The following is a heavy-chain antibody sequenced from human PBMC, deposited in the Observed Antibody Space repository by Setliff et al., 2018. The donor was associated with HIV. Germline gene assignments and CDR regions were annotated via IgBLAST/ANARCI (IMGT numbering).Heavy chain of an antibody. Sequence: SETLSLTCTVSGGPIRSPNWWSWVRQPPGKGLEWIGEIFHGGNTNYNPSLKSRVTISVDTSKNQFPLRLNSVTAADTAVYYCARQGNIVVVTSFDYWGQGTLVTVSS. J-gene: IGHJ4*02. D-gene: IGHD2-21*02. CDR1: GGPIRSPNW. CDR2: IFHGGNT. CDR3: ARQGNIVVVTSFDY. V-gene: IGHV4-4*02.